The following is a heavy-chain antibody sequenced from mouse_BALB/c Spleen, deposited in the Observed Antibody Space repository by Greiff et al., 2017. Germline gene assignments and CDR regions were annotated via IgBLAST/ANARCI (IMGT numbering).Heavy chain of an antibody. Sequence: EVKLVESGGGLVQPGGSLKLSCAASGFTFSSYTMSWVRQTPEKRLEWVAYISNGGGSTYYPDTVKGRFTISRDNAKNTLYLQMSSLKSEDTAMDYLARRGNGGRGSCYFDYWGQGTTLTVSS. CDR1: GFTFSSYT. D-gene: IGHD1-1*01. V-gene: IGHV5-12-2*01. CDR2: ISNGGGST. J-gene: IGHJ2*01. CDR3: ARRGNGGRGSCYFDY.